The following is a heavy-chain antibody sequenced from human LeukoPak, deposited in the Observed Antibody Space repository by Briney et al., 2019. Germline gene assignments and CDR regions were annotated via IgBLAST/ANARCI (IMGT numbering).Heavy chain of an antibody. Sequence: GGSLRLSCAASGFTFSNYWMSWVRQAPGKGLEWVANIKQDGSEKYYVDSVKGRFTISRDNAKNSLYLQMNSLRAEDTAVYYCASYNAAEYFQHWGQGTLVTVSS. CDR1: GFTFSNYW. CDR3: ASYNAAEYFQH. J-gene: IGHJ1*01. V-gene: IGHV3-7*01. CDR2: IKQDGSEK. D-gene: IGHD3-10*01.